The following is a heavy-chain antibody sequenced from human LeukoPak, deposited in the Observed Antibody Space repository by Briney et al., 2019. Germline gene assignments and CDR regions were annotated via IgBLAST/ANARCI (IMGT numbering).Heavy chain of an antibody. CDR3: ARDRPGIAVAGDAFDI. J-gene: IGHJ3*02. D-gene: IGHD6-19*01. V-gene: IGHV4-59*01. CDR1: GFSFGSYW. CDR2: IYNRGST. Sequence: GSLRLSCAASGFSFGSYWMVWVRQSPGKGLEWIGYIYNRGSTNYNPSLKSRVTISVDTSKNQFSLKLRSVTAADTAVYYCARDRPGIAVAGDAFDIWGQGTMVTVSS.